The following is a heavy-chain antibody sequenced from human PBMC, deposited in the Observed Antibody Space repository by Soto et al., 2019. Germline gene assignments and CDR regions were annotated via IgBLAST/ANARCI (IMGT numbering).Heavy chain of an antibody. J-gene: IGHJ1*01. CDR1: GGSFSGYY. CDR2: INHSGST. CDR3: ARGEPYGSSSYYLLALGY. V-gene: IGHV4-34*01. D-gene: IGHD3-22*01. Sequence: TSETLSLTCAVYGGSFSGYYWSWIRQPPGKGLEWIGEINHSGSTNYNPSLKSRVTISVDTSKNQFSLKLSSVTAADTAVYYCARGEPYGSSSYYLLALGYWGQGTLVTVSS.